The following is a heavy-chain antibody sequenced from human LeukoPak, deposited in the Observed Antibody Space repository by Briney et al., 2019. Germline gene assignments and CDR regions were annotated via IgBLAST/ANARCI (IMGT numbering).Heavy chain of an antibody. V-gene: IGHV1-69*13. Sequence: ASVKVSCKASGGTFSSYAISWVRQAPGQGLEWMGGIIPIFGTANYAQKFQGRVTITADESTSTAYMELSSLRSEDTAVYYCARDAYYYDSSGYYYAPGYWGQGTLVTVSS. J-gene: IGHJ4*02. D-gene: IGHD3-22*01. CDR1: GGTFSSYA. CDR2: IIPIFGTA. CDR3: ARDAYYYDSSGYYYAPGY.